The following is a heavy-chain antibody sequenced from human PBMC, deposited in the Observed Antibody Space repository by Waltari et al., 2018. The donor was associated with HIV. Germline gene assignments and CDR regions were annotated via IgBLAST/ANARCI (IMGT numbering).Heavy chain of an antibody. D-gene: IGHD6-19*01. J-gene: IGHJ4*02. CDR1: GGSFRNYY. CDR3: ARHRFTRGNSAWYFLY. CDR2: INHSGTT. Sequence: QVRLQQWGAGLLTPSETLSLTCAVYGGSFRNYYWTGIRQTPEKGLEWIGEINHSGTTDYNPSLNSRLTMSIDTSKNQFSLKLNSVTAADTAVYYCARHRFTRGNSAWYFLYWGQGTHVTVSS. V-gene: IGHV4-34*02.